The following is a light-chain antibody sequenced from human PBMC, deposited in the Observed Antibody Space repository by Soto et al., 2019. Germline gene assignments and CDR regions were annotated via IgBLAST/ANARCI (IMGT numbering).Light chain of an antibody. CDR3: SSYAGSYTWI. Sequence: QSVLTQPRSVSGSPGQSVTVSCTGTSXDVAVYSYVSWFQQHPGKAPQLLIYDVTKRPSGVPDRFSGSKSGNTAALTISGLQAEDEAEYFCSSYAGSYTWIYGSGTKVTGL. CDR1: SXDVAVYSY. J-gene: IGLJ1*01. V-gene: IGLV2-11*01. CDR2: DVT.